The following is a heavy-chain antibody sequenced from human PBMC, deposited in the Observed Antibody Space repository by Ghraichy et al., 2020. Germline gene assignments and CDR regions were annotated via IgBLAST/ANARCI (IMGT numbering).Heavy chain of an antibody. Sequence: SETLSLTCTVSGGSISSFYWNWIRQPPGKGLEWIGYIYYSGSTNYNPSLKSRVTISVDTSKNQFSLKLSSVTAADTAVYYCARQGRNYYDSSGYYSYWGQGTLVTVSS. CDR2: IYYSGST. V-gene: IGHV4-59*01. CDR3: ARQGRNYYDSSGYYSY. D-gene: IGHD3-22*01. CDR1: GGSISSFY. J-gene: IGHJ4*02.